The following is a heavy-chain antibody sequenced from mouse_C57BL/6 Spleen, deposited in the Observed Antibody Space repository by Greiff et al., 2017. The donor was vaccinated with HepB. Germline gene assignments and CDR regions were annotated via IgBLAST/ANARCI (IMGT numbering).Heavy chain of an antibody. Sequence: EVQLVESGPGLVKPSQSLSLTCSVTGYSITSGYYWNWIRQFPGNKLEWMGYISYDGSNNYNPSLKNRISITRDTSKNQFFLKLNSVTTEDTATYYCARDSLYGSSFYYFDYWGQGTTLTVSS. V-gene: IGHV3-6*01. D-gene: IGHD1-1*01. J-gene: IGHJ2*01. CDR2: ISYDGSN. CDR3: ARDSLYGSSFYYFDY. CDR1: GYSITSGYY.